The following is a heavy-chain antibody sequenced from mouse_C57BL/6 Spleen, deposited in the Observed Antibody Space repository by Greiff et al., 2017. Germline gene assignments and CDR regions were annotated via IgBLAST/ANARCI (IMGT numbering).Heavy chain of an antibody. CDR1: GYTFTSYW. CDR2: IYPGSGST. D-gene: IGHD1-1*01. Sequence: QVQLQQPGAELVKPGASVKMSCKASGYTFTSYWITWVKQRPGQGLEWIGDIYPGSGSTNYNEKFKSKAPLTVDTSSSTAYMQLSSLTSEDSAVYYCAREGYGSRGDYFDYGGQGTTLTVSS. CDR3: AREGYGSRGDYFDY. V-gene: IGHV1-55*01. J-gene: IGHJ2*01.